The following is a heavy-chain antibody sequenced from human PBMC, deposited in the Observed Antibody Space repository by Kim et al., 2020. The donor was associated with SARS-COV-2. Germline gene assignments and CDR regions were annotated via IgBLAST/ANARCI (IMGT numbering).Heavy chain of an antibody. CDR3: ARDIGTIYYYGMDV. Sequence: GGSLRLSCAASGFTFSRHVMHWVRQAPGRGLEWVAATPYDGSKKYYADAVKGRFTISRDNSKNTLYLQMDSLRGEDTAVYYCARDIGTIYYYGMDVWGQGTTVTVSS. D-gene: IGHD1-1*01. V-gene: IGHV3-30*03. CDR1: GFTFSRHV. CDR2: TPYDGSKK. J-gene: IGHJ6*02.